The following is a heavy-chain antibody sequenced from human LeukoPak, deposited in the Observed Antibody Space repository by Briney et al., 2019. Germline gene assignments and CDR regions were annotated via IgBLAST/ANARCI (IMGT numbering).Heavy chain of an antibody. J-gene: IGHJ6*02. D-gene: IGHD6-19*01. Sequence: ASVKVSCKASGYTFTGYYVHWVRQAPGQGLEWMGWLNPDSGSTKSAQKFQGRVTMTRTTSISTAYMELSGLRSDDTAVYYCARVRVAVTGLYYYGLDLWGQGTTVTVSS. CDR2: LNPDSGST. CDR3: ARVRVAVTGLYYYGLDL. CDR1: GYTFTGYY. V-gene: IGHV1-2*02.